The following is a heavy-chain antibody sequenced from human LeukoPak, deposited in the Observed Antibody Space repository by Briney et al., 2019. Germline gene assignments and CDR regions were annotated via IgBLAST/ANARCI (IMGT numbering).Heavy chain of an antibody. CDR2: INHSGST. CDR3: ARAKAGSSGYHYQYWFDP. D-gene: IGHD3-22*01. Sequence: SETLSLTCAVYGESFSGYYWSWIRQPPGKGLEWIGEINHSGSTNYNPSLKSRVTISVDTSKNQFSLKLSSVTASDTAVYYCARAKAGSSGYHYQYWFDPWGQGTLVTVSS. V-gene: IGHV4-34*01. CDR1: GESFSGYY. J-gene: IGHJ5*02.